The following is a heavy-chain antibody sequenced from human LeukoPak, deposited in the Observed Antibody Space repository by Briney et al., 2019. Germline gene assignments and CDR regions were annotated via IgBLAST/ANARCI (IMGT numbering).Heavy chain of an antibody. J-gene: IGHJ4*02. CDR3: ATRGGDFWSGFEK. Sequence: GASVKVSCKVSGDSLTDLNIQWVRQAPGKGLECLGGFDPEQAKTIYAQNFQGGVTMTEDASTDTASMELHSLKSEGTAVYYCATRGGDFWSGFEKWGQGTLIIVSS. V-gene: IGHV1-24*01. CDR2: FDPEQAKT. CDR1: GDSLTDLN. D-gene: IGHD3-3*01.